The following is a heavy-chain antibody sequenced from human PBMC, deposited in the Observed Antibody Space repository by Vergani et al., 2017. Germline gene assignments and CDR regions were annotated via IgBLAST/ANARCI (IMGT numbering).Heavy chain of an antibody. CDR1: GFTFSSYG. Sequence: VDLVESGGGLAQPGGSLRLSCAASGFTFSSYGMHWVRQAPGKGLEWVAFIRYDGSNKYYADSVKGRFTISRDNSKNTLYLQMNSLRAEDTAVYYCAKTMVVAATGDAFDIWGQGTTVTVSS. D-gene: IGHD2-15*01. J-gene: IGHJ3*02. V-gene: IGHV3-30*02. CDR2: IRYDGSNK. CDR3: AKTMVVAATGDAFDI.